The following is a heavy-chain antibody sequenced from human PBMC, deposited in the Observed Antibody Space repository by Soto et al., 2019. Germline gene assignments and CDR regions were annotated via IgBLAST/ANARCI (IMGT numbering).Heavy chain of an antibody. D-gene: IGHD2-15*01. V-gene: IGHV4-59*08. J-gene: IGHJ4*02. CDR3: ARTYCSGGTCYHLGY. CDR2: IYYSGNT. CDR1: GGSITGYY. Sequence: SETLSLTCTVSGGSITGYYWSWIRQPPGKGLEWIGYIYYSGNTNYNPSLKSRVSISVDTSKNQFSLKLSSVTAADTAVYYCARTYCSGGTCYHLGYWGQGTLVTVSS.